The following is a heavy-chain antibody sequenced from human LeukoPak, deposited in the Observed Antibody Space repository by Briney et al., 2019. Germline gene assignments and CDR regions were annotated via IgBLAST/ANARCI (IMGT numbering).Heavy chain of an antibody. CDR1: GASISDYY. D-gene: IGHD2-15*01. CDR2: ISYSGST. V-gene: IGHV4-59*06. CDR3: AKQAVEGWYLGQFDY. Sequence: SETLSLTCTVSGASISDYYWSWIRQPPGKGLEWIGYISYSGSTYYNPSLKSRVTISVDTSKNQFSLKLNSVTAADTAVYYCAKQAVEGWYLGQFDYWGQGTLVTVSS. J-gene: IGHJ4*02.